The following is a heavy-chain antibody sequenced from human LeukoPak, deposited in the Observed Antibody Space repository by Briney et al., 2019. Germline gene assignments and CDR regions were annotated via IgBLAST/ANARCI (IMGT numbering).Heavy chain of an antibody. CDR1: GYTFTSYG. CDR3: ARGPAYYYDSSGYYY. J-gene: IGHJ4*02. D-gene: IGHD3-22*01. Sequence: GASVKVSCKASGYTFTSYGISWVRQAPGQGLEWMGWISAYNGNTNYAQKLQGRVTMTTDTSTSTAYMELMSLRSDDTAVYYCARGPAYYYDSSGYYYWGQGTLVTVSS. V-gene: IGHV1-18*01. CDR2: ISAYNGNT.